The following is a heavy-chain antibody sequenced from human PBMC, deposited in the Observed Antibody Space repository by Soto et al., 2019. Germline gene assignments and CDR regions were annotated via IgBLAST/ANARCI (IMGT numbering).Heavy chain of an antibody. V-gene: IGHV1-18*01. CDR2: ISAYNGNT. D-gene: IGHD4-17*01. CDR1: GYTFTSYG. Sequence: ASVKVSCKASGYTFTSYGISWVRKAPGQGLERMGWISAYNGNTNYAQKLQGRVTMATDTSTITAYMELRCLRSDDTAVYYCDRGRMTTVTISYYDYYMVDLGNGTTVTVAS. CDR3: DRGRMTTVTISYYDYYMVD. J-gene: IGHJ6*03.